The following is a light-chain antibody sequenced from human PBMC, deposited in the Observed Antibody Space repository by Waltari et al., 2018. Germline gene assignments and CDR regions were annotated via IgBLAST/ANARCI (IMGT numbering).Light chain of an antibody. J-gene: IGKJ1*01. Sequence: DIVMTQSPLSLPVTPGEPASISCRSSQSLLHSNGYTSLSWYLQKAGQSPQRLIYLVSIRASVVPDRFSGSGSCTDCTLEISRVEADDVGIYYCMQTLQSRTLGQGTKVEI. CDR2: LVS. V-gene: IGKV2-28*01. CDR3: MQTLQSRT. CDR1: QSLLHSNGYTS.